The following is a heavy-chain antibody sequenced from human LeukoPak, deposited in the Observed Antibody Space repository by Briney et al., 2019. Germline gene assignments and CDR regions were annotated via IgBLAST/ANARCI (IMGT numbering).Heavy chain of an antibody. CDR3: ARERGYYYDSSGYYYTNCFDY. V-gene: IGHV3-48*03. CDR2: ISSSGSTI. D-gene: IGHD3-22*01. Sequence: GGSLTLSCAASGFPFSSYEMNWVRHAPGKGLEWVSYISSSGSTIYYADSVKGRFTISRDNAKNSLYLQMNSLRAEDTAVYYCARERGYYYDSSGYYYTNCFDYWGQGTLVTVSS. J-gene: IGHJ4*02. CDR1: GFPFSSYE.